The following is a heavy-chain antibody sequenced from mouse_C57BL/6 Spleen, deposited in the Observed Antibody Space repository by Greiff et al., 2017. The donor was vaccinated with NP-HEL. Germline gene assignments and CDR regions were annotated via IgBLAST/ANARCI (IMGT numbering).Heavy chain of an antibody. V-gene: IGHV1-15*01. CDR3: TRSDSNYEDYAMDY. D-gene: IGHD2-5*01. J-gene: IGHJ4*01. Sequence: QVHVKQSGAELVRPGASVTLSCKASGYTFTDYEMHWVKQTPVHGLEWIGAIDPETGGTAYNQKFKGKAILTADKSSSTAYMELRSLTSEDSAVYYCTRSDSNYEDYAMDYWGQGTSVTVSS. CDR2: IDPETGGT. CDR1: GYTFTDYE.